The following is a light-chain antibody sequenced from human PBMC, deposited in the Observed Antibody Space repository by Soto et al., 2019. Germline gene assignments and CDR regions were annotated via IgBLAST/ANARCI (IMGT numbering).Light chain of an antibody. CDR1: QSVSSSF. V-gene: IGKV3-20*01. CDR2: GAS. CDR3: QQYGRSHIFT. Sequence: EIGLTQSPCTLSLSPGERVTLSCRASQSVSSSFLAWYQQKPGHAPSLLIYGASSRATGLPHRFSGSGSGTDFSLTISRLEPEEFLVYYYQQYGRSHIFTFGPGTKVDIK. J-gene: IGKJ3*01.